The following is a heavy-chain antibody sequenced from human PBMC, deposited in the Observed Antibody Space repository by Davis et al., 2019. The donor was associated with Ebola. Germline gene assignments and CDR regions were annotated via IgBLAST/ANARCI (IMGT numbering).Heavy chain of an antibody. V-gene: IGHV3-30*02. CDR2: IRYDGSNK. CDR1: GFTFSSYG. Sequence: GESLKISCAASGFTFSSYGMHWVRQAPGKGLEWVAFIRYDGSNKYYADSVKGRFTISRDNSKNTLYLQMNSLRAEDTAVYYCASAAGDWGQGTLVTVSS. D-gene: IGHD6-13*01. CDR3: ASAAGD. J-gene: IGHJ4*02.